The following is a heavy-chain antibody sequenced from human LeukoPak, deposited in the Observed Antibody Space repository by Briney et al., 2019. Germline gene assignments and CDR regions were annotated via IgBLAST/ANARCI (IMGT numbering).Heavy chain of an antibody. Sequence: SETLSLTCTVSGYSISSGYYWGWLRQPPGKGLEWIGSIYHSGSTYYNPSLKSRVTISVDTSKNQFSLKLSSVTAADTAVYYCARDSYYYDSSGYISRTYFDYWGQGTLVTVSS. CDR2: IYHSGST. D-gene: IGHD3-22*01. J-gene: IGHJ4*02. CDR1: GYSISSGYY. CDR3: ARDSYYYDSSGYISRTYFDY. V-gene: IGHV4-38-2*02.